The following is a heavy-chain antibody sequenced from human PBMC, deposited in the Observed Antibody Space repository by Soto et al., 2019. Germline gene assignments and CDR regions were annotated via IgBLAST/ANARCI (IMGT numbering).Heavy chain of an antibody. J-gene: IGHJ4*02. CDR3: ARDTWYYDSSGYYSYFDY. CDR2: TYYRSKWYN. Sequence: SQTLSLTCAISGDSVSSNSAAWNWIRQSPSRGLEWLGRTYYRSKWYNDYAVSVKSRITINPDTSKNQFSLQLNSVTPEDTAVYYCARDTWYYDSSGYYSYFDYWGQGTLVTVSS. CDR1: GDSVSSNSAA. V-gene: IGHV6-1*01. D-gene: IGHD3-22*01.